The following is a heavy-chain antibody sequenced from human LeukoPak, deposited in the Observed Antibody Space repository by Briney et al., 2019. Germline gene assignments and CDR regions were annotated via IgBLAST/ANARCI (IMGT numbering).Heavy chain of an antibody. D-gene: IGHD3-22*01. V-gene: IGHV1-46*01. Sequence: GASVKVSCKASGYTFTNFYIFWVRRAPGQGLEYMGVINPSGGTTTYAQKFQGRATMTRDTSTSTVYMELSSLRSEDTAVYYCARAGDSSLGALSWFDPWGRGTLVTVSS. CDR2: INPSGGTT. CDR1: GYTFTNFY. J-gene: IGHJ5*02. CDR3: ARAGDSSLGALSWFDP.